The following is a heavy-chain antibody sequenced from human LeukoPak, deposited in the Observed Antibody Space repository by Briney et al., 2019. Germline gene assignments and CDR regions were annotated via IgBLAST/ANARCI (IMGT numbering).Heavy chain of an antibody. CDR2: IYTSGST. J-gene: IGHJ4*02. CDR1: GGSISSYY. Sequence: PSGTLSLTCTVSGGSISSYYWSWIRQPPGKGLEWIGYIYTSGSTNYNPSLKSRVTISVDTSKNQFSLKLSSVTAADTAVYYCASLYCGGDCYSDYWGQGTLVTVSS. D-gene: IGHD2-21*02. CDR3: ASLYCGGDCYSDY. V-gene: IGHV4-4*09.